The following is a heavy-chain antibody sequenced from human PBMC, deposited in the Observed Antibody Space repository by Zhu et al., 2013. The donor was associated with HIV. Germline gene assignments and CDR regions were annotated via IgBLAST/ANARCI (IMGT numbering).Heavy chain of an antibody. V-gene: IGHV1-2*02. CDR3: ARGGASSGYAPLDP. J-gene: IGHJ5*02. D-gene: IGHD3-22*01. CDR1: GYTFIDYY. Sequence: QVQLVQSGAEVKKPGASVKVSCKASGYTFIDYYMHWVRQAPGRGLEWMGWIDPNRGVTNYAQKFQGRVTMTRDTSISTTYMELSSLRSDDTAVYYCARGGASSGYAPLDPWGQGTLVTVSS. CDR2: IDPNRGVT.